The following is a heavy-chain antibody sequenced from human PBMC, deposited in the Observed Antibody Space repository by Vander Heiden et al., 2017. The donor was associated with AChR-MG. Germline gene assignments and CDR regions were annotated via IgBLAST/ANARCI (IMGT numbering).Heavy chain of an antibody. CDR3: ARDYYYGSGSYYYRNYYYGMDV. CDR1: GGSFSGYY. Sequence: QLQLQQWGAGLLKPSATLSLTCAVYGGSFSGYYWSWIRQPPGKGLEWIGEINHSGSTNYNPSLKSRVTISVDTSKNQFSLKLSSVTAADTAVYYCARDYYYGSGSYYYRNYYYGMDVWGQGTTVTVSS. V-gene: IGHV4-34*01. D-gene: IGHD3-10*01. J-gene: IGHJ6*02. CDR2: INHSGST.